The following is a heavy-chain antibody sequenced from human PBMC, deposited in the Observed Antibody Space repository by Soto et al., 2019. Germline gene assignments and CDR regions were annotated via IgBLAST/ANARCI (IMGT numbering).Heavy chain of an antibody. Sequence: QVQLVQSGVEVKKPGASVKVSCKASGYTFSSYGITWVRQAPGQGLEWMGWITAYNGNTNYARKLQGRVTMTTDTSTNTAYRELRSLRSDDTAIYYCARIPNERGGWVDPWGQGTLVIVSS. CDR3: ARIPNERGGWVDP. V-gene: IGHV1-18*01. CDR1: GYTFSSYG. CDR2: ITAYNGNT. D-gene: IGHD2-8*01. J-gene: IGHJ5*02.